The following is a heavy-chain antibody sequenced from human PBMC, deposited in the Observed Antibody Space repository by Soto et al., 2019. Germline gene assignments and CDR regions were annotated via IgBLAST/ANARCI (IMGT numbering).Heavy chain of an antibody. D-gene: IGHD6-13*01. CDR2: IYYSGST. CDR3: ASEAAAGTYCFDY. V-gene: IGHV4-61*01. Sequence: SETLSLTCTVSGGSVSSGSYYRSWIRQPPGKGLEWIGYIYYSGSTNYNPSLKSRVTISVDTSKNQFSLKLSSVTAADTAVYYCASEAAAGTYCFDYWGQGTLVTVSS. CDR1: GGSVSSGSYY. J-gene: IGHJ4*02.